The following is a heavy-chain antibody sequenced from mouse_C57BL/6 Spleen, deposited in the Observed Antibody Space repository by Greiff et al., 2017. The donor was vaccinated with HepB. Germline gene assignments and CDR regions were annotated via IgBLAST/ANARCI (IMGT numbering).Heavy chain of an antibody. CDR3: TRDYYGSSTWFAY. CDR2: IDPETGGT. D-gene: IGHD1-1*01. CDR1: GYTFTDYE. Sequence: VQLQESGAELVRPGASVTLSCKASGYTFTDYEMHWVKQTPVHGLEWIGAIDPETGGTAYNQKFKGKAILTADKSSSTAYMELRSLTSEDSAVYYWTRDYYGSSTWFAYWGQGTLVTVSA. J-gene: IGHJ3*01. V-gene: IGHV1-15*01.